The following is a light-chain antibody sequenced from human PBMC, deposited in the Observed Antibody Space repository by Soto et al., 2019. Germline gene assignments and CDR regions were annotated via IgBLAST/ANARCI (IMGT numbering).Light chain of an antibody. CDR1: GIDVGAYDY. J-gene: IGLJ1*01. V-gene: IGLV2-14*01. Sequence: QSALTQPASVCGSPGQSITISCTGTGIDVGAYDYVSWYQQHPGKAPKLMISEVSNRPSGVSNRFSGSKSGNTASLTISGLQAEDDADYYCISHTTTGTYVFGTGTKLTVL. CDR2: EVS. CDR3: ISHTTTGTYV.